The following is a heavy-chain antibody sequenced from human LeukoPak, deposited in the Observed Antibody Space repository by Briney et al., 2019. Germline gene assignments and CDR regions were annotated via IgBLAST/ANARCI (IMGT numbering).Heavy chain of an antibody. D-gene: IGHD5-18*01. CDR1: GFTFSSYG. Sequence: GGSLRLSCAASGFTFSSYGMHWVRQAPGKGLEWVSVIYSGGSTYYADSVKGRFTISRDNSKNTLYLQMNSLRAEDTAVYYCTNGYSYGYWGQGTLVTVSS. CDR2: IYSGGST. CDR3: TNGYSYGY. J-gene: IGHJ4*02. V-gene: IGHV3-NL1*01.